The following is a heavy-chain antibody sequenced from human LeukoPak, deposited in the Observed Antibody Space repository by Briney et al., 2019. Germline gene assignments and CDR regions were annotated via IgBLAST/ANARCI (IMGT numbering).Heavy chain of an antibody. CDR3: ARGRGGSFDY. Sequence: SETLSLTCAVYGGSFSGYYWSWIRQPPGKGPEWIGEINHSGSTNYNPSLKSRVTISVDTSKNQFSLKLSSVTAADTAVYYCARGRGGSFDYWGQGTLVTVSS. D-gene: IGHD2-15*01. J-gene: IGHJ4*02. CDR2: INHSGST. V-gene: IGHV4-34*01. CDR1: GGSFSGYY.